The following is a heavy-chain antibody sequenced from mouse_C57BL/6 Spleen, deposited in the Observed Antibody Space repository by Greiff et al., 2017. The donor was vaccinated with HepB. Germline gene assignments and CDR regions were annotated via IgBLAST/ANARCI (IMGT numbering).Heavy chain of an antibody. Sequence: VQLQQSVAELVRPGASVKLSCTASGFNIKNPYMHWVKQRPEQGLEWIGRIDPANGNTKYAPKFQGKATITADTSSNTAYLQLSSLTSEDTAIYYCARGQLRPLYAMDYWGQGTSVTVSS. CDR2: IDPANGNT. CDR1: GFNIKNPY. D-gene: IGHD3-2*02. CDR3: ARGQLRPLYAMDY. V-gene: IGHV14-3*01. J-gene: IGHJ4*01.